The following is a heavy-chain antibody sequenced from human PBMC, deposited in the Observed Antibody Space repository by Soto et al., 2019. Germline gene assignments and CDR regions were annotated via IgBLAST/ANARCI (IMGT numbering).Heavy chain of an antibody. CDR2: IYPSDSDT. V-gene: IGHV5-51*01. Sequence: GEALKISCKGSGYSFTSNWIGWVRQMPGKGLEWMGIIYPSDSDTRYSPSFQGQVTISADKSISTAYLQWSSLKASDTAMYYCARPPSGTTSFFDSWGQGTLVTVSS. J-gene: IGHJ4*02. CDR3: ARPPSGTTSFFDS. D-gene: IGHD1-7*01. CDR1: GYSFTSNW.